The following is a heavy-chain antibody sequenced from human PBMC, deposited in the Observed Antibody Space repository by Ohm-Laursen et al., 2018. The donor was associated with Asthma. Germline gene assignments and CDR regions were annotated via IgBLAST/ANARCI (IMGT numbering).Heavy chain of an antibody. CDR3: ARVVATFDY. J-gene: IGHJ4*02. CDR2: ISSSSSTI. V-gene: IGHV3-48*02. CDR1: GFMFSTYS. Sequence: SLRLSCAASGFMFSTYSMNWVRQAPGKGLEWVSYISSSSSTIYYADSVKGRFTISRDNARNSLYLQMSSLREEDTAVYFCARVVATFDYWGQGTLVTVSS.